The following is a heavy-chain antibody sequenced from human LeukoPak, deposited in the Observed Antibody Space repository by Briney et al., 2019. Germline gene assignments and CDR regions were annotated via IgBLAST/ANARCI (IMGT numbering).Heavy chain of an antibody. J-gene: IGHJ4*02. V-gene: IGHV1-8*01. CDR2: MNPNSGNT. CDR3: ARGLEVATIANY. D-gene: IGHD5-12*01. Sequence: ASVKVSCKASGYTFTSYDINWVRPATGEGLEWMGWMNPNSGNTGYAQKFQGRVTMTRNTSISTAYMDLSSLRSEDTAVYYCARGLEVATIANYWGQGTLVTVSS. CDR1: GYTFTSYD.